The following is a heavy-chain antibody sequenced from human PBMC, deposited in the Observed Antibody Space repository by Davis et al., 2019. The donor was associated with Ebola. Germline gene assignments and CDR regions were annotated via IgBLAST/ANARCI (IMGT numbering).Heavy chain of an antibody. D-gene: IGHD4-17*01. J-gene: IGHJ4*02. CDR2: ISGGGGGT. CDR3: AREFYGDYVPTIDY. CDR1: GFTFSSYA. Sequence: GESLKISCAASGFTFSSYAMNWVRQAPGKGLEWVSGISGGGGGTYYADSVKGRFTISRDNSKKTLYLQMNSLRAEDTAVYYCAREFYGDYVPTIDYWGQGTLVTVSS. V-gene: IGHV3-23*01.